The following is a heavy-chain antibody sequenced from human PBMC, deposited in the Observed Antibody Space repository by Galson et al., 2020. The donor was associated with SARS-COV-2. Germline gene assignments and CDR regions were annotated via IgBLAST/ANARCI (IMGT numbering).Heavy chain of an antibody. D-gene: IGHD2-15*01. V-gene: IGHV4-39*02. Sequence: SETLSLTCSVSGGSVSSTSFTWGWIRQAPGKGLEWIGSIYSSGSTYSNPSLKSRVTMSLDTSKNHFSLKLSSVTAADTAVYYCAREVVVVVATNWFDPWGQGTLVTVSS. CDR1: GGSVSSTSFT. CDR2: IYSSGST. J-gene: IGHJ5*02. CDR3: AREVVVVVATNWFDP.